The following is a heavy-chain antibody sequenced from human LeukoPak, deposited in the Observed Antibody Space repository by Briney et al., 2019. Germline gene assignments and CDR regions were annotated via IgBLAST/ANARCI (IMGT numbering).Heavy chain of an antibody. V-gene: IGHV4-34*01. D-gene: IGHD3-22*01. CDR3: ARLNYDSSGYFWDYFDY. Sequence: SETLSLTCAVSGGSFSDYYWSWIRQPPGKGLEWIGEIDHTGGTNYNPSLKSPVTISLGTSKNQFSLKLSSVTAADTAVYYCARLNYDSSGYFWDYFDYWGQGTLVTVSS. J-gene: IGHJ4*02. CDR2: IDHTGGT. CDR1: GGSFSDYY.